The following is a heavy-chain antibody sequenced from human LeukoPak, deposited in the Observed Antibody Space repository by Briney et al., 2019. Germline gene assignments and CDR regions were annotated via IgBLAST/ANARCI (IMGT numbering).Heavy chain of an antibody. V-gene: IGHV1-69*01. CDR3: ARDPAYYYGSGSYYLGSGGNYYGMDV. J-gene: IGHJ6*02. CDR1: GGTFSSYA. D-gene: IGHD3-10*01. CDR2: IIPIFGTA. Sequence: ASVKVSCKASGGTFSSYAISWVRQAPGQGLEWMGGIIPIFGTANYAQKFQGRVTITADESTSTAYMELSSLRSEDTAAYYCARDPAYYYGSGSYYLGSGGNYYGMDVWGQGTTVTVSS.